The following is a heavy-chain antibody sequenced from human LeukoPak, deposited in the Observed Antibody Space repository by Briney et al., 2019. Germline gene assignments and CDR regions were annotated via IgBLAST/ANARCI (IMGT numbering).Heavy chain of an antibody. CDR2: IFHSGST. J-gene: IGHJ6*02. D-gene: IGHD3-16*01. CDR3: ARDLGYYYGLDI. CDR1: GGSFSGYY. V-gene: IGHV4-34*12. Sequence: SETLSLTCAVYGGSFSGYYWSWIRQPPGKGLEWIGEIFHSGSTKYNPSLESRVTISVDKSNHQFTLEMNSVTAADTAIYYCARDLGYYYGLDIWSRGTTVTVSS.